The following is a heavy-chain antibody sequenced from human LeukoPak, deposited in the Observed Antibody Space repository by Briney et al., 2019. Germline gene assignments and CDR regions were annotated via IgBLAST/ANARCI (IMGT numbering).Heavy chain of an antibody. CDR1: GYTFTGYY. Sequence: ASVKVSCKASGYTFTGYYVHWVRQAPGQGLEWMGRINPNSGGTSYAQKFQGRVTMTRDTSTSTVYMELSSLRSEDTAVYYCAGSGYYYGGLTDWGQGTLVTVSS. V-gene: IGHV1-2*06. CDR3: AGSGYYYGGLTD. J-gene: IGHJ4*02. D-gene: IGHD3-22*01. CDR2: INPNSGGT.